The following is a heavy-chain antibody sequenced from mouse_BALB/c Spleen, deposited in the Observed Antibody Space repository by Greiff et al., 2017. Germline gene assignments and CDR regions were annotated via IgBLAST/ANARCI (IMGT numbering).Heavy chain of an antibody. CDR1: GFTINDSY. CDR2: IDPANGNT. J-gene: IGHJ3*01. CDR3: ARTPSFAY. Sequence: VQLQQSGAELVKPGASVKLSCTASGFTINDSYMHWVKQRPEQGLEWIGRIDPANGNTKYDPKFQGKATITADTSSNTAYLQLSSLTSEDTAVYYCARTPSFAYWGQGTLVTVSA. V-gene: IGHV14-3*02.